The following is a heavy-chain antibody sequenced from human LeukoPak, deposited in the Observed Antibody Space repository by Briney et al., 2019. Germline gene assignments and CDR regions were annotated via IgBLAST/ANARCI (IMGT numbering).Heavy chain of an antibody. Sequence: GGSLRLSCAASGFTFSSYWMSWVRQAPGKGLEWVANIKQDGSEKYYVDSVKGRFTISRDNAKNSLYLQMNSLRAEDTAVYYCARVRYVWGSFGFDIWGQGTTVTVSS. CDR1: GFTFSSYW. CDR2: IKQDGSEK. CDR3: ARVRYVWGSFGFDI. D-gene: IGHD3-16*01. J-gene: IGHJ3*02. V-gene: IGHV3-7*03.